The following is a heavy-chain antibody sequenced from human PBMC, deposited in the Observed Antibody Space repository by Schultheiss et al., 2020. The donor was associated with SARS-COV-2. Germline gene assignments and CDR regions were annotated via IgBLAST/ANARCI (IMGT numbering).Heavy chain of an antibody. Sequence: GGSLRLSCAASGFTFSSYAMSWVRQAPGKGLEWVAVIWNDGRNKYYADSVKGRFTISRDNSKNTLYLQMNSLRAEDTAVYYCARDRLIGWYVNGMDVWGQGTTVTVSS. D-gene: IGHD6-19*01. CDR3: ARDRLIGWYVNGMDV. CDR1: GFTFSSYA. J-gene: IGHJ6*02. V-gene: IGHV3-33*08. CDR2: IWNDGRNK.